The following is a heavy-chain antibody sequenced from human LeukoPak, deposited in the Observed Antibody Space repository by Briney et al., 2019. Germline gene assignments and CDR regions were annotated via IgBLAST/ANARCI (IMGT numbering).Heavy chain of an antibody. D-gene: IGHD3-22*01. J-gene: IGHJ3*02. Sequence: PGGSLRLSCAASGFTFEDYLMHWVRQAPGKGLEWVSLISWDGDTTYYADSVEGRFTISRDNSKNSLYLQMNSLRIEDTALYHCAKARGLIGGAFDIWGQGTMVTVSS. CDR1: GFTFEDYL. CDR3: AKARGLIGGAFDI. V-gene: IGHV3-43*01. CDR2: ISWDGDTT.